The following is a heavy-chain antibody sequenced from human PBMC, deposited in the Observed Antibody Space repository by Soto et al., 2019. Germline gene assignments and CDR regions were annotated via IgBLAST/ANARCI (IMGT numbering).Heavy chain of an antibody. CDR2: ISYDGSNK. CDR3: APWFGAFDY. D-gene: IGHD3-10*01. CDR1: GFTFSSYG. J-gene: IGHJ4*02. V-gene: IGHV3-30*03. Sequence: QVQLVESGGGVVQPGRSLRLSCAASGFTFSSYGMHWVRQAPGKGLECVAVISYDGSNKYYADSVKGRFTISRDNSKNTLYLQMNSLRAEETAVYYCAPWFGAFDYWGQGTLVTVSS.